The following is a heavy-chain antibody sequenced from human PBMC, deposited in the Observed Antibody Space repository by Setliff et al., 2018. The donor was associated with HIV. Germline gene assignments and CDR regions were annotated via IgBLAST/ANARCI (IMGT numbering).Heavy chain of an antibody. V-gene: IGHV4-59*01. D-gene: IGHD3-22*01. J-gene: IGHJ6*02. CDR1: GGSISTYF. Sequence: SETLSLTCTVSGGSISTYFWSWIRQSPGRGLEWIGYIYYSGETNYNPSLKSRVTFSVATSKNQFSLKLNSVTTADTAVYYCARSRTSSGYYGVTGYGMDVWGQGTTVTVSS. CDR3: ARSRTSSGYYGVTGYGMDV. CDR2: IYYSGET.